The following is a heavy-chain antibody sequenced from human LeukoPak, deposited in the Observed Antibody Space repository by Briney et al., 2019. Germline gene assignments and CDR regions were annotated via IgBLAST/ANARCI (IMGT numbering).Heavy chain of an antibody. Sequence: GGSLRLSCAASRFTFSTYSMNWVRQAPGKGLEWVSYISSSSSIYYADSVKGRFTISRDNAKNSLYLQMNSLRAEDTAVYYCARDKVVGATHFDYWGQGTLVTVSS. D-gene: IGHD1-26*01. J-gene: IGHJ4*02. CDR1: RFTFSTYS. CDR3: ARDKVVGATHFDY. CDR2: ISSSSSI. V-gene: IGHV3-48*01.